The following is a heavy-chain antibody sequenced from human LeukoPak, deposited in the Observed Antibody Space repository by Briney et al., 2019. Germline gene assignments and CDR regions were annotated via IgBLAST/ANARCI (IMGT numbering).Heavy chain of an antibody. D-gene: IGHD1-26*01. CDR2: INGDGSST. V-gene: IGHV3-74*01. Sequence: GGSLRLSCAASGFTFTYYWMHWVRQAPGKGLVWVARINGDGSSTNYADSVKGRFTISRDNAKNALYLQMNSLRAEDTAVYYCAREEYSGSYYFDYWGQGTLVTVSS. CDR3: AREEYSGSYYFDY. J-gene: IGHJ4*02. CDR1: GFTFTYYW.